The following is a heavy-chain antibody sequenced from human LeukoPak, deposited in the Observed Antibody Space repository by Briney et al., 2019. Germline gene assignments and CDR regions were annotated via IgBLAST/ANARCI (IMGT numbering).Heavy chain of an antibody. D-gene: IGHD3-16*01. CDR3: ARLNFWSNSYAAPFDS. V-gene: IGHV3-7*01. CDR2: IKQDGSEG. Sequence: PGGSLRLSCAASKFFFHGYWMSWVRQAPGKGLEGVAHIKQDGSEGYYMDSVKGRFTISRDNAKNLLFLQMNSLRPDDTAVYYCARLNFWSNSYAAPFDSWGQGSLVTVSS. CDR1: KFFFHGYW. J-gene: IGHJ4*02.